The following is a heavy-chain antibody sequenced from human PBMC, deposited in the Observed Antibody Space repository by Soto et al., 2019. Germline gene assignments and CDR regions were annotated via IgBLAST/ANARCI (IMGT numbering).Heavy chain of an antibody. Sequence: GGSLRLSCAASGFTFSSYGLHWVRQAPGKGLEWVAGIWYDGSNKYYADSVKGRFTISRDNSKHTLYLQMNSLRAEDTAVYYWASVDSSGPGSFDIWGQATLVTVAS. CDR2: IWYDGSNK. V-gene: IGHV3-33*01. CDR1: GFTFSSYG. CDR3: ASVDSSGPGSFDI. D-gene: IGHD6-19*01. J-gene: IGHJ4*02.